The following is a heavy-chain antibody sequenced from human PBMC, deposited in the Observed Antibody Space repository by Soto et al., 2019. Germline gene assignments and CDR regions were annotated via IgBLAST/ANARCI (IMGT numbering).Heavy chain of an antibody. J-gene: IGHJ5*02. CDR2: ISSSSTSSSYI. Sequence: EVQLVESGGGLVNPGGSLRLSCAASGCTFSSYDMNWVRQAPRKGLEWVSYISSSSTSSSYIYYADSVKGRFTISRDNAKNSLYLQMNSLRGEDTAVYYCARAGNGDYGLRYSWFDPWGQGTLVTVSS. V-gene: IGHV3-21*02. D-gene: IGHD4-17*01. CDR1: GCTFSSYD. CDR3: ARAGNGDYGLRYSWFDP.